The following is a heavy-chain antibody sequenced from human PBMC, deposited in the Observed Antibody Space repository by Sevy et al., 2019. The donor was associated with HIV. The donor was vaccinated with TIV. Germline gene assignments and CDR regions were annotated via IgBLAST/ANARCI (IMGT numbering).Heavy chain of an antibody. CDR3: ARDRVYYYGSGSYTYYFDY. Sequence: GGSLRLSCAASGFTFSSYWMSWVRQAPGKGLEWVANIKQDGSEKYYVYSVKGRFTISRDNAKNSLYLQMNSLRAEDTAVYYCARDRVYYYGSGSYTYYFDYWGQGTLVTVSS. J-gene: IGHJ4*02. CDR1: GFTFSSYW. CDR2: IKQDGSEK. V-gene: IGHV3-7*01. D-gene: IGHD3-10*01.